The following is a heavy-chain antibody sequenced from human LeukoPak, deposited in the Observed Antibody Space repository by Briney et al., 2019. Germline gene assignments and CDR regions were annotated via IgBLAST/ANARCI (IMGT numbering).Heavy chain of an antibody. CDR1: GASITSYY. D-gene: IGHD2-15*01. Sequence: KPSETLSLTCTVSGASITSYYGNWIRQPPGKGLEWLWYFYYSGSDNYNPPLKSRITISVDTSKNQFSLKLSSVTAADTAVYYCVRGYCSGATCYHFDYWGQGTLVTVSS. J-gene: IGHJ4*02. CDR3: VRGYCSGATCYHFDY. V-gene: IGHV4-59*01. CDR2: FYYSGSD.